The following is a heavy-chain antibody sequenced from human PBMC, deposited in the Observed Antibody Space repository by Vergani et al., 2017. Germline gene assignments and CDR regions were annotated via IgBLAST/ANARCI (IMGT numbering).Heavy chain of an antibody. CDR3: ARDLLGFYGDSDYYYYGMDV. Sequence: QVQLLQSGAEVKKPGASVKVSCKPSGYTFTGYYMPWVRQAPAQGLVWMGWINPNSGGTNYAQKFQGRVTMTRDTSISTAYMELSRLRSDDTAVYYCARDLLGFYGDSDYYYYGMDVWGQGTTVTVSS. D-gene: IGHD4-17*01. CDR1: GYTFTGYY. V-gene: IGHV1-2*02. J-gene: IGHJ6*02. CDR2: INPNSGGT.